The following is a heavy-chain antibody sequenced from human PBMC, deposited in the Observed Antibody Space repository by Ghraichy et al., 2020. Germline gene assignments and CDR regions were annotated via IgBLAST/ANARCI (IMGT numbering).Heavy chain of an antibody. J-gene: IGHJ4*02. V-gene: IGHV3-21*01. CDR3: AREDCSSISCFAKVPDY. D-gene: IGHD2-2*01. Sequence: GGSLRLSCAASGFNFSIYSMIWVRQAPRKGLEWVSSISSISEYIYYADSVKGRFTISRDNAKKSLYLQMNSLRAEDTAVYYCAREDCSSISCFAKVPDYWGQGTLVTVSS. CDR2: ISSISEYI. CDR1: GFNFSIYS.